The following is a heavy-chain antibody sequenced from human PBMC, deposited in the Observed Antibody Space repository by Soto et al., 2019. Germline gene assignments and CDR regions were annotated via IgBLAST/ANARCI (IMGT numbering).Heavy chain of an antibody. V-gene: IGHV1-69*02. J-gene: IGHJ6*02. CDR3: ATRVSSLGYYNGMNV. Sequence: SVKVSCKSSGGTFSSYTITWVRQAPGQGLEWMGRIIPILDITNFAQKFQGRVTMTEDTSTDTAYMELSGLRSEDTAVYYCATRVSSLGYYNGMNVWGQGTTVTV. CDR1: GGTFSSYT. CDR2: IIPILDIT. D-gene: IGHD3-16*02.